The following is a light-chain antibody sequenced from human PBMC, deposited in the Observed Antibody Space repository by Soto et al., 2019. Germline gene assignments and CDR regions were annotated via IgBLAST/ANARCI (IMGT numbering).Light chain of an antibody. CDR1: QGISSY. CDR2: AAS. J-gene: IGKJ5*01. Sequence: AIRMTQSPSSLSASTGDRVTITCRASQGISSYLAWYQQKPGKAPKLLIYAASTLQSGVPSRFSGSGSGTDFTLTISCLQSEDFATSYCPQYYSYPANFGQGTRLEIK. CDR3: PQYYSYPAN. V-gene: IGKV1-8*01.